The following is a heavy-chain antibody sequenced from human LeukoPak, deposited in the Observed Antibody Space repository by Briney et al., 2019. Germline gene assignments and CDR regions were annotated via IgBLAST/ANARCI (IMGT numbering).Heavy chain of an antibody. CDR3: ASGAAVGTSRFDF. CDR1: GFTFSSYS. CDR2: ISSSGSTK. V-gene: IGHV3-48*01. Sequence: GGSLRLSCAVSGFTFSSYSMNWVRQAPGKGLEWVSYISSSGSTKYCADSVKGRFTISRDNAKNSLYLQMNSLRGEDTAVYYCASGAAVGTSRFDFWGQGTLSPSPQ. J-gene: IGHJ4*02. D-gene: IGHD6-13*01.